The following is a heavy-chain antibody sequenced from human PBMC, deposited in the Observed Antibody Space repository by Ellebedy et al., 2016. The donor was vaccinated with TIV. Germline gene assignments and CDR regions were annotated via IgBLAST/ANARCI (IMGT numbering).Heavy chain of an antibody. CDR1: GFTFSSFW. J-gene: IGHJ6*03. V-gene: IGHV3-7*01. Sequence: GGSLRLSCAASGFTFSSFWMSWVRQAPGKGLEWVASIKPDGTEQYYVDSVKGRFTISRDSAENSLNLQLNSLRAEDTAVYYCAREQRERRGYFYFYYMDVWGKGTTVIVSS. CDR2: IKPDGTEQ. CDR3: AREQRERRGYFYFYYMDV. D-gene: IGHD1-1*01.